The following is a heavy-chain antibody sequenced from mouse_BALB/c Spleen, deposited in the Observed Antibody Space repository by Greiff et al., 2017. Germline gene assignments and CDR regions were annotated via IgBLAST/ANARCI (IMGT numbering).Heavy chain of an antibody. CDR2: ISCYNGAT. CDR1: GYSFTGYY. Sequence: LVKTGASVKISCKASGYSFTGYYMHWVKQSHGKSLEWIGYISCYNGATSYNQKFKGKATFTVDTSSSTAYMQFNSLTSEDSAVYYCARYYYDYDRTYAMDYWGQGTSVTVSS. CDR3: ARYYYDYDRTYAMDY. J-gene: IGHJ4*01. D-gene: IGHD2-4*01. V-gene: IGHV1S34*01.